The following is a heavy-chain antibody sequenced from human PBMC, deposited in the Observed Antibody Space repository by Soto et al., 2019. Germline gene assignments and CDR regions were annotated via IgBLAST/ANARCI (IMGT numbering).Heavy chain of an antibody. CDR2: INHSGST. Sequence: PSETLSLTCAVYGGSFSGYYWSWIRQPPGKGLEWIGEINHSGSTNYNPPLKSRVTISVDTSKNQFSLKLSSVTAADTAVYYCARAKTVSYYMDVWGKGTTVTVSS. J-gene: IGHJ6*03. D-gene: IGHD1-1*01. CDR1: GGSFSGYY. V-gene: IGHV4-34*01. CDR3: ARAKTVSYYMDV.